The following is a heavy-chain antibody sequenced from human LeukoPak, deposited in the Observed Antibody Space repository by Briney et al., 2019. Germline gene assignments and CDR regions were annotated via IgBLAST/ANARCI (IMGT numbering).Heavy chain of an antibody. CDR3: AKKSFGAGSADDY. D-gene: IGHD3-10*01. CDR1: GFTFSTYS. Sequence: GGSLRLSCAASGFTFSTYSMSWVRQAPGKGLEWVSYISSSSSTIYYADSVRGRFTISRDNAKNSLYLQMNSLRAEDTAVYYYAKKSFGAGSADDYWGQGTLVTVSS. V-gene: IGHV3-48*04. CDR2: ISSSSSTI. J-gene: IGHJ4*02.